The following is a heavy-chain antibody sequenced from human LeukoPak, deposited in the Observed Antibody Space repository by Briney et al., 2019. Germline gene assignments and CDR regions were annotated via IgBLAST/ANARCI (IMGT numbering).Heavy chain of an antibody. Sequence: PGGSLRLSCVASGFSFNNYGTHWVRQAPGKGLEWVANINQDGSEKFYVDSVKGRFSISRDNAKNSVYLQMNRLRAEDTALYYCVRGPGFLMDVWGQGTTVAVSS. V-gene: IGHV3-7*01. D-gene: IGHD2-21*01. CDR1: GFSFNNYG. J-gene: IGHJ6*02. CDR2: INQDGSEK. CDR3: VRGPGFLMDV.